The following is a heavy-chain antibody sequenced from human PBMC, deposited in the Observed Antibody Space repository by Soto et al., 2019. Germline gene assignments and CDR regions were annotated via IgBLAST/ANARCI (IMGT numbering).Heavy chain of an antibody. D-gene: IGHD1-1*01. CDR1: GFTFSSYA. CDR2: ISGSGGST. V-gene: IGHV3-23*01. Sequence: QPGGSLRLSCAASGFTFSSYAMSWVRQAPGKGLEWVSAISGSGGSTYYADSVKGRFTIPRDNSKNTLYLQMNSLRAEDTAVYYCAKGNRNVENFDYWGQGTLVTVSS. CDR3: AKGNRNVENFDY. J-gene: IGHJ4*02.